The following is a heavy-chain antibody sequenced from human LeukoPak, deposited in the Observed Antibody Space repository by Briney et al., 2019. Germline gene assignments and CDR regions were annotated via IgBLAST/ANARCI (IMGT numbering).Heavy chain of an antibody. CDR1: GFTFSSYG. Sequence: TGGSLRLSCAASGFTFSSYGMSWVRQAPGKGLEWVSAISGSGGSTYYADSVKGRFTISRDNSKNTLYLQMNSLRAEDTAVYYCAKDSGRIAAAGLFYWGQGTLVTVSS. D-gene: IGHD6-13*01. V-gene: IGHV3-23*01. CDR3: AKDSGRIAAAGLFY. J-gene: IGHJ4*02. CDR2: ISGSGGST.